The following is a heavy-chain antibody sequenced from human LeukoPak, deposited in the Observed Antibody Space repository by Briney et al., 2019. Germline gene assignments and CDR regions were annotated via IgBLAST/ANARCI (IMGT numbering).Heavy chain of an antibody. CDR2: TWSDGSDY. Sequence: GGALRLSCAASGFTFSSFGMHWVRQAPGKGLEWVALTWSDGSDYFYPDSVKGRFTISRDNSKNTVYLQMNSLRDEDTAVYFCARDRGYCRGGRCYSNYFDLWGQGTLVTVSS. V-gene: IGHV3-33*01. CDR3: ARDRGYCRGGRCYSNYFDL. CDR1: GFTFSSFG. D-gene: IGHD2-15*01. J-gene: IGHJ4*02.